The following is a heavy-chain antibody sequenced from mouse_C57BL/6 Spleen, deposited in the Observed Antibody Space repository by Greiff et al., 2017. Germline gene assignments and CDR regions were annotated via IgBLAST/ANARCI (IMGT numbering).Heavy chain of an antibody. CDR2: ISSGSSNI. CDR3: ASLGSGDGDFDY. Sequence: EVLLVESGGGLVKPGGSLKLSCAASGFTFSDYGMHWVRQAPEQGLEWVAYISSGSSNIYYADTVKGRFTISRDNAKNTLFLQMTSLRSEDTAMYYCASLGSGDGDFDYWGQGTTLTVSS. V-gene: IGHV5-17*01. CDR1: GFTFSDYG. D-gene: IGHD1-1*01. J-gene: IGHJ2*01.